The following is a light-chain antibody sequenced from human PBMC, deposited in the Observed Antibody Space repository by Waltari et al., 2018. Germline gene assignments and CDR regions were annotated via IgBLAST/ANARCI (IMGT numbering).Light chain of an antibody. CDR3: EQSYNIPT. V-gene: IGKV1-39*01. J-gene: IGKJ4*01. Sequence: DIQMTQSPSSLSASVGDRVTISCRTSQSIRNYLNWYQQKPGKAPKLLIYSASTLQSGFPSRFSGSGSGTDFTLTISSLQPEDFATYYCEQSYNIPTFGGGTKVEIK. CDR1: QSIRNY. CDR2: SAS.